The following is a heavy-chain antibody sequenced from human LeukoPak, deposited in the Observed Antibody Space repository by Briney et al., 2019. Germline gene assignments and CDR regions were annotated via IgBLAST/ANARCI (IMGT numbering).Heavy chain of an antibody. CDR1: GFTFSSYS. V-gene: IGHV3-48*02. D-gene: IGHD1-26*01. Sequence: GGSLRLSCAAFGFTFSSYSMNWVRQAPGKGLEWVSHITASGTAMFYADSVKGRFTISRDNAKNSLYLQMNSLRDEDTAVYYCASSGSYRFDYWGQGTLVTVSS. CDR2: ITASGTAM. J-gene: IGHJ4*02. CDR3: ASSGSYRFDY.